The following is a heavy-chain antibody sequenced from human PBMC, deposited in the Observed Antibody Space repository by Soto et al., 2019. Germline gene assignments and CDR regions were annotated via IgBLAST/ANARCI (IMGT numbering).Heavy chain of an antibody. Sequence: ASVKVSCKASGYTFTSYYMHWVRQAPGQGLERIGIINPSGGSTSYAQKYQGRVTMTRDTSTSTVYMEMSSLRSGDTAVFFCSIDCSDAAAMGTMHYYFDYPGQGTLVTVSS. CDR3: SIDCSDAAAMGTMHYYFDY. CDR2: INPSGGST. D-gene: IGHD2-15*01. V-gene: IGHV1-46*01. J-gene: IGHJ4*02. CDR1: GYTFTSYY.